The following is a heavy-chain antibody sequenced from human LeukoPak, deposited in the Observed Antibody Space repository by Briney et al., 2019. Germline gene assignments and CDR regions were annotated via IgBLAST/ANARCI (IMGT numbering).Heavy chain of an antibody. CDR1: GFTFSSYS. D-gene: IGHD2-15*01. CDR2: ISSSSSYI. V-gene: IGHV3-21*01. CDR3: ARAYCSGGSCYPIDY. J-gene: IGHJ4*02. Sequence: GGSLRLSCAASGFTFSSYSMTWVHQAPGKGLEWVSSISSSSSYIYYADSVKGRFTIPRDNAKNSLYLQMNSLRAEDTAVYYCARAYCSGGSCYPIDYWGQGTLVTVSS.